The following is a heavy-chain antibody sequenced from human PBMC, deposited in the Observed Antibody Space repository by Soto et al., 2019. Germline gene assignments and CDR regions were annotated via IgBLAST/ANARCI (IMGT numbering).Heavy chain of an antibody. D-gene: IGHD6-6*01. CDR1: GGSIVYYY. CDR3: ERGPYSRSTRPHAYSHAMDV. CDR2: IYYSGST. V-gene: IGHV4-59*13. J-gene: IGHJ6*01. Sequence: PSETLSLTSTVSGGSIVYYYWSWIRQPPGKGLEWMGYIYYSGSTNYNPSLRSRLTTSVDTSKKQFSLKRTSVTAADTAVYYCERGPYSRSTRPHAYSHAMDVWGQAT.